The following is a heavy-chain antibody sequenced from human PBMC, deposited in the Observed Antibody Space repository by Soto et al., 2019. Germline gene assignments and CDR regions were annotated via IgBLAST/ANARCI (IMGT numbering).Heavy chain of an antibody. Sequence: ASLKVYCRSSGYTFTSYYIHWVRQAPGQGLEWMGIIDPTGGSAKYAQKFQGRVTMTRDTSTNTVYMDLSSLRSEDTAVYYCAREMSTIRGVYFDYWGQGTLVPVSS. V-gene: IGHV1-46*01. J-gene: IGHJ4*02. D-gene: IGHD1-1*01. CDR1: GYTFTSYY. CDR2: IDPTGGSA. CDR3: AREMSTIRGVYFDY.